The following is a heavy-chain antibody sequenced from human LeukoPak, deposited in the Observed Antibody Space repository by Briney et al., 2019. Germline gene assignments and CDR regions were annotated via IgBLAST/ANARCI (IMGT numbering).Heavy chain of an antibody. Sequence: GGSLRLSCVASGFTFSSYGMHWVRQAPGKGLEWVAFIRYDGSNKYYADSVKGRFTISRDNSKNTLYLQMNSLRAEDTAVYYCAKDAYDYVVIGYNWFDPWGQGTLVTVSS. D-gene: IGHD3-16*01. CDR1: GFTFSSYG. V-gene: IGHV3-30*02. J-gene: IGHJ5*02. CDR2: IRYDGSNK. CDR3: AKDAYDYVVIGYNWFDP.